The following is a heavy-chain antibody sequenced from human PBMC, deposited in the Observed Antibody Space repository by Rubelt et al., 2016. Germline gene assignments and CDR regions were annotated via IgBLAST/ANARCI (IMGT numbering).Heavy chain of an antibody. CDR1: GFAFSGYT. D-gene: IGHD6-19*01. CDR3: ARDREAVAGRGGDAFDI. J-gene: IGHJ3*02. CDR2: ISVSSTTI. Sequence: GGLVQPGGSLRLSCAASGFAFSGYTMNWVRQAPGKGLEWISYISVSSTTIYYADSVKGRFTISRDNARNSLYLQMKSLGDEDTAVYYCARDREAVAGRGGDAFDIWGQGTKVTVSS. V-gene: IGHV3-48*02.